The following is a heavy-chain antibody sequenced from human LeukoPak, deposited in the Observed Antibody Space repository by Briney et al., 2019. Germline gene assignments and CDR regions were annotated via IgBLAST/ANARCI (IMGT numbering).Heavy chain of an antibody. CDR3: AKDRSYYDSSGYLDY. V-gene: IGHV3-9*01. CDR1: GFTFSSYG. D-gene: IGHD3-22*01. J-gene: IGHJ4*02. Sequence: GRSLRLSCAASGFTFSSYGMHWVRQAPGKGLEWVSGISWNSGSIGYADSVKGRFTISRDNAKNSLYLQMNSLRAEDTALYYCAKDRSYYDSSGYLDYWGQGTLVTVSS. CDR2: ISWNSGSI.